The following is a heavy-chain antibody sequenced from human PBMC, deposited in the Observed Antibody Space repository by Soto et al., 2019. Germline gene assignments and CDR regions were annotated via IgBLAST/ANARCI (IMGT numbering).Heavy chain of an antibody. D-gene: IGHD2-8*02. J-gene: IGHJ3*02. V-gene: IGHV3-23*01. CDR3: AKATATGGGAFDI. CDR2: ILVDGRT. Sequence: GGSLRLSCAASGFICSSYDMSWVRQAPGKGLEWVSTILVDGRTFYVDSVEGWFTISRDSSQNTVYLQMNSLTAGDTALYYCAKATATGGGAFDICGQGTMVT. CDR1: GFICSSYD.